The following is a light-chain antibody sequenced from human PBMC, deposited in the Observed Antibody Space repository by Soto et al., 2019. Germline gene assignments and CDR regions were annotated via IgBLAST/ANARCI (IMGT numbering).Light chain of an antibody. V-gene: IGKV3-15*01. CDR1: QSVSSN. CDR3: QQFNNWPRVT. Sequence: EIVMTQSPATLSVSPGERATLTCRASQSVSSNLAWYQQKPGQAPRPLIYGASTRATGIPARFSGSGSGTEFTLTISSLQSEDFAVYYCQQFNNWPRVTFGPGTKVDIK. J-gene: IGKJ3*01. CDR2: GAS.